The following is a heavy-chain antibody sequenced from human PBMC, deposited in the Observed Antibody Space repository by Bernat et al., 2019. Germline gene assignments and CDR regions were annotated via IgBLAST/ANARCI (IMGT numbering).Heavy chain of an antibody. J-gene: IGHJ3*02. CDR3: AREGGTSDAFDI. CDR2: ISYDGSNK. V-gene: IGHV3-30-3*01. CDR1: GFTFSSYA. Sequence: QVQLVESGGGVVQPGRSLRLSCAASGFTFSSYAMHWVRQAPGKGLEWVAAISYDGSNKYYADSVKGRFTISRDNSKNTLYLQMNSLRAEDTAVYYCAREGGTSDAFDIWGQGTMVTVSS. D-gene: IGHD1-1*01.